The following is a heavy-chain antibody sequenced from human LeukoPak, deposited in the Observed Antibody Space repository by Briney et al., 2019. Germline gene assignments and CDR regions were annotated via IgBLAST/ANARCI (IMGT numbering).Heavy chain of an antibody. CDR1: GGSFSGYY. Sequence: PSETLSLTCAVYGGSFSGYYWSWIRQPPGKGLEWIGEINHSGSTNYNPSLKSRVTISVDTSKNQFSLKLSSLTAADTAVYYCARASVWFGELPFDYWGQGTLVTVSS. CDR2: INHSGST. V-gene: IGHV4-34*01. D-gene: IGHD3-10*01. J-gene: IGHJ4*02. CDR3: ARASVWFGELPFDY.